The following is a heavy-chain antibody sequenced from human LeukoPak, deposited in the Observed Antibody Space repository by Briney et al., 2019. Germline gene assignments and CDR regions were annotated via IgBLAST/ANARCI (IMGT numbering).Heavy chain of an antibody. CDR1: GGSFSGYY. CDR3: ARSWFGEHYYFDY. CDR2: INHSGST. Sequence: PSETLSLTCAVYGGSFSGYYWSWIRQPPGKGLEWIGEINHSGSTNYNPSLKSRVTISVDTSKNQFSLKLSSVTAADTAVYYCARSWFGEHYYFDYWGQGTLVTVSS. V-gene: IGHV4-34*01. D-gene: IGHD3-10*01. J-gene: IGHJ4*02.